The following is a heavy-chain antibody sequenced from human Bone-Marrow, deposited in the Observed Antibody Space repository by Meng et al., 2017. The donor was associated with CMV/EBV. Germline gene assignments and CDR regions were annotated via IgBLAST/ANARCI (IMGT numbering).Heavy chain of an antibody. CDR1: GFTFSSYS. D-gene: IGHD5-18*01. V-gene: IGHV3-23*01. J-gene: IGHJ4*02. CDR2: ISGSGGST. Sequence: GESLKISCAASGFTFSSYSMNWVRQAPGKGMEWVSAISGSGGSTYYADSVKGRFTISRDNSKNTLYLQMNSLRAEDTAVYYCAKSGYSNGPLLDYWGQGTLVTGSS. CDR3: AKSGYSNGPLLDY.